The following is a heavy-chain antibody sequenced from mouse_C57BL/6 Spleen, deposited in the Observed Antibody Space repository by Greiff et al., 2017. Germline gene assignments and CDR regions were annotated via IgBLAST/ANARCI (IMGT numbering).Heavy chain of an antibody. V-gene: IGHV1-54*01. Sequence: QVHVKQSGAELVRPGTSVKVSCKASGYAFTNYLIEWVKQRPGQGLEWIGVINPGSGGTNYNEKFKGKATLTADKSSSTAYMQLSSLTSEDSAVYFCASTYDYDPYYFDYWGQGTTLTVSS. CDR3: ASTYDYDPYYFDY. J-gene: IGHJ2*01. CDR1: GYAFTNYL. D-gene: IGHD2-4*01. CDR2: INPGSGGT.